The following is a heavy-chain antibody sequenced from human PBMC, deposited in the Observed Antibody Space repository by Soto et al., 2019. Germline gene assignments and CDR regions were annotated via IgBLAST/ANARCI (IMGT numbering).Heavy chain of an antibody. CDR2: FDPEDGET. V-gene: IGHV1-24*01. J-gene: IGHJ4*02. CDR3: ATAAHIAARPQFGY. CDR1: GYTLTELS. D-gene: IGHD6-6*01. Sequence: ASVKVSCKVSGYTLTELSMHWVRQAPGKGLEWMGGFDPEDGETIYAKKFQGRVTMTEDTSTDTAYMELSSLRSEDTAVYYCATAAHIAARPQFGYWGQGTLVTVSS.